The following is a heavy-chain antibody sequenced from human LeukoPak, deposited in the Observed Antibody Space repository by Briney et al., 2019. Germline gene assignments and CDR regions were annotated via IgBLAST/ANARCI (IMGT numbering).Heavy chain of an antibody. CDR2: ISYDGSNK. Sequence: GGSLRLSCAASGFTFSSYGMHWVRQAPGKGLEWVAVISYDGSNKYYADSVKGRFTISRDNSKNTLYLQMNSLRAEDTAVYYFVKDRSSSWAFDYWGQGTLVTVSS. D-gene: IGHD2-2*01. CDR1: GFTFSSYG. J-gene: IGHJ4*02. CDR3: VKDRSSSWAFDY. V-gene: IGHV3-30*18.